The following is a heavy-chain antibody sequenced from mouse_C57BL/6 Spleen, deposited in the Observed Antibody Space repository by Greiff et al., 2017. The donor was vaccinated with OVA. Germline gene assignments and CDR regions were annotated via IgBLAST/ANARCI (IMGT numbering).Heavy chain of an antibody. Sequence: DVQLQESGAELVRPGASVKLSCTASGFNIKDDYMHWVKQRPEQGLEWIGWIDPENGDTEYASKFQGKATITADTSSNTAYLQLSSLTSEDTAVYYCTTRDYDAGYFDYWGQGTTLTVSS. D-gene: IGHD2-4*01. CDR1: GFNIKDDY. V-gene: IGHV14-4*01. CDR3: TTRDYDAGYFDY. J-gene: IGHJ2*01. CDR2: IDPENGDT.